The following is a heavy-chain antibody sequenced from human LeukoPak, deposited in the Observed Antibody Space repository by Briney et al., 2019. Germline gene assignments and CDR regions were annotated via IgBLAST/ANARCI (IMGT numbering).Heavy chain of an antibody. CDR2: INPGDSET. Sequence: GESLKISCKGPGYSFTTYWIGWVRQVPGKGLEWMGIINPGDSETRYSPSFQGQVTISADQSISTAHLQWSSLKASDTAMYYCARPRQWHRNDAFDIWGQGTMVTVSS. CDR3: ARPRQWHRNDAFDI. CDR1: GYSFTTYW. V-gene: IGHV5-51*01. J-gene: IGHJ3*02. D-gene: IGHD6-19*01.